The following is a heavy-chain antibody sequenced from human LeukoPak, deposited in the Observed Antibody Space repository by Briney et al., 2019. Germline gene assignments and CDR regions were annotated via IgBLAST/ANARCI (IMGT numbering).Heavy chain of an antibody. D-gene: IGHD6-25*01. CDR1: GYSFTSYW. Sequence: GESLQISCQGSGYSFTSYWIGWVRQLAGKGLEWMGIIYPGDSDTRYSPSFQGQVTISADKSIGTAYLQWSSLKASDTAMYYCARPTSVSGSSYYYMDVWGKGTTVTVSS. V-gene: IGHV5-51*01. CDR3: ARPTSVSGSSYYYMDV. CDR2: IYPGDSDT. J-gene: IGHJ6*03.